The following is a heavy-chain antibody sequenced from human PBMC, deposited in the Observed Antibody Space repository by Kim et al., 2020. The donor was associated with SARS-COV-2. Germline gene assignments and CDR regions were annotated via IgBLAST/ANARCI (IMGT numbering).Heavy chain of an antibody. CDR3: AKGKEYSYADPIDF. CDR2: ISYDGREK. Sequence: GGSLRLSCGASGFIFSNYGMHWVRQAPGKGLEWLAVISYDGREKYYGDSVKGRFTISRDRSKNTLYLQMNSLRAEETAIYYCAKGKEYSYADPIDFWGQGTLVTVSS. D-gene: IGHD4-4*01. V-gene: IGHV3-30*18. J-gene: IGHJ4*02. CDR1: GFIFSNYG.